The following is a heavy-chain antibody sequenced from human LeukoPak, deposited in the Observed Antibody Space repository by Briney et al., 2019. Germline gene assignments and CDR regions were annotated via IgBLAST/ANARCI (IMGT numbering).Heavy chain of an antibody. CDR3: TTDRNYYGSGSRGWFDP. D-gene: IGHD3-10*01. J-gene: IGHJ5*02. V-gene: IGHV3-15*01. Sequence: GGSLRLSCAASGFTFSNAWMSWVRQAPGKGLEWVGRIKSKTDGGTTDYAAPVKGRFTISRDDSKNTLYLQMNSLKTEDTAVYYCTTDRNYYGSGSRGWFDPWGQGTLVTVSS. CDR1: GFTFSNAW. CDR2: IKSKTDGGTT.